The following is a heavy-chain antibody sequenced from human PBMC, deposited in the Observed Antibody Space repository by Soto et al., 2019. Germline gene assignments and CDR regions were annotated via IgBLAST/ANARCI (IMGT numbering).Heavy chain of an antibody. CDR3: ARITIFGVERRRWFDP. J-gene: IGHJ5*02. Sequence: SGAEVKKPGASVKVSCKASGYTFTSYGISWVRQAPGQGLEWMGWISAYNGNTNYAQKLQGRVTMTTDTSTSTAYMELRRLRSDDTAVYYCARITIFGVERRRWFDPWGQGTLVTVSS. CDR1: GYTFTSYG. D-gene: IGHD3-3*01. CDR2: ISAYNGNT. V-gene: IGHV1-18*04.